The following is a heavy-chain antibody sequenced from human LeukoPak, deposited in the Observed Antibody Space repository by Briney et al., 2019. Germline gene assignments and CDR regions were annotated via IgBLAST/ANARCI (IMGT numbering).Heavy chain of an antibody. J-gene: IGHJ3*02. D-gene: IGHD4-23*01. CDR2: IDWDDDK. Sequence: SGPTLVNPRETLILTCTFSGFSLSTSGMCVNWIRQPPGKALEWLARIDWDDDKYYSTSVKTRLTISKDTSKNQVVLTMNYMDPVDTATYYCARSSTVAYAYDIWGQGTMVTVSS. V-gene: IGHV2-70*11. CDR3: ARSSTVAYAYDI. CDR1: GFSLSTSGMC.